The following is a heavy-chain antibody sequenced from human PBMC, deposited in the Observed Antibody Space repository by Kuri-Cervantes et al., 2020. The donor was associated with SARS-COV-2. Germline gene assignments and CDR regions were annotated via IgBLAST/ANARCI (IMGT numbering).Heavy chain of an antibody. Sequence: ESLKISCTVSGGSISSSSYYWGWIRQPPGKGLEWIGSIYYSGSTYYNPSLKSRVTISVDTSKNQFSLKLSSVTAEDTAVYYCAREIRVEMATIGPPYFDYWGQGTLVTVSS. CDR2: IYYSGST. CDR1: GGSISSSSYY. J-gene: IGHJ4*02. CDR3: AREIRVEMATIGPPYFDY. V-gene: IGHV4-39*07. D-gene: IGHD5-24*01.